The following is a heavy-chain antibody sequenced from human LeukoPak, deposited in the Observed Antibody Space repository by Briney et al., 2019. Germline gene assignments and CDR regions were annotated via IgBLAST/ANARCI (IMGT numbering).Heavy chain of an antibody. V-gene: IGHV3-7*01. D-gene: IGHD3-10*01. Sequence: GGSLRLSCAASGFTFSSYWMSWVRQAPGKGLEWVANIKQDGSEKYYVDSVKGRFTISRDNAKNSLYLQMNSLRAEDTAVYYCASTLEWFGELPPSHYGMDVWGQGTTVTVSS. CDR1: GFTFSSYW. J-gene: IGHJ6*02. CDR2: IKQDGSEK. CDR3: ASTLEWFGELPPSHYGMDV.